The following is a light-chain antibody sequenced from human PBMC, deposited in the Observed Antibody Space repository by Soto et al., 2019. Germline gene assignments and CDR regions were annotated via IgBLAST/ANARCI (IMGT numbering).Light chain of an antibody. J-gene: IGKJ2*01. CDR3: QQYGKSAMFT. CDR1: QSVSSSY. V-gene: IGKV3-20*01. Sequence: EIVLTQSPGPLSLSPGDRATLSCRASQSVSSSYLAWYQQKPGQAPSLLIYGASNRATGIPDRFSGGGSGTDFTLTISRLEPEDFAVYYCQQYGKSAMFTFGQGTKLEIK. CDR2: GAS.